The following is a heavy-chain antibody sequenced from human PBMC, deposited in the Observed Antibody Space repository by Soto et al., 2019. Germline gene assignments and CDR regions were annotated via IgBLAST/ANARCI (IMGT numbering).Heavy chain of an antibody. V-gene: IGHV1-18*01. J-gene: IGHJ4*02. Sequence: QVQLVQSGGEVKKPGASVTVSCKASGYTFINYHITWVRQAPGQGLEWMAWINTYNGMTDYAQRFQGRGTMTRDTSTSTAYMELRNLGADDTAVYCCAKSPRGEMATDWGQGTLVTVSS. CDR1: GYTFINYH. D-gene: IGHD5-12*01. CDR2: INTYNGMT. CDR3: AKSPRGEMATD.